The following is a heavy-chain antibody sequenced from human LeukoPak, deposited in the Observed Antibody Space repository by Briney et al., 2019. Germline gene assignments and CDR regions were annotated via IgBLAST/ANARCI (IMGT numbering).Heavy chain of an antibody. J-gene: IGHJ6*03. CDR1: GFTFSSYE. D-gene: IGHD3-22*01. CDR3: ARDSSGYYHRAYYYYMDV. CDR2: ISSSGSTI. Sequence: HTGGSLRLSCAASGFTFSSYEMNWVRQAPGKGLEWVSYISSSGSTIYYADSVKGRFTISRDNAKNSLYLQMNSLRAEDTAVYYCARDSSGYYHRAYYYYMDVWGKGTTVTVSS. V-gene: IGHV3-48*03.